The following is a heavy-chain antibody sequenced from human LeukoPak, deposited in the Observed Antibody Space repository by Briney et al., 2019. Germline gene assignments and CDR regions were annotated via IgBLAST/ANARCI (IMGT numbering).Heavy chain of an antibody. CDR2: IWYDGSNK. J-gene: IGHJ6*02. V-gene: IGHV3-33*01. Sequence: GGSLRLSCAASGFTFSSYGMHWVRQAPGKGLECVAVIWYDGSNKYYADSVKGRFTISRDNSKNTLYLQMNSLRAEDTAVYYCARVRYYYDSSGTGHYYYYGMDVWGQGTTVTVSS. CDR1: GFTFSSYG. CDR3: ARVRYYYDSSGTGHYYYYGMDV. D-gene: IGHD3-22*01.